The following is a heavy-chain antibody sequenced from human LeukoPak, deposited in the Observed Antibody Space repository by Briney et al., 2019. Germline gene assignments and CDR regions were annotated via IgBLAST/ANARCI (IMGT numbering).Heavy chain of an antibody. CDR2: IYSSGST. CDR1: GGSISSYY. J-gene: IGHJ4*02. Sequence: SETLSLTCTVSGGSISSYYWSWIRQPPGKGLEWIGYIYSSGSTNYNPSLKSRVTISVDTSKNQFSLKLSSVTVADTAVYYCARRSASGYFFDYWGQGSLVTVSS. V-gene: IGHV4-59*01. D-gene: IGHD3-22*01. CDR3: ARRSASGYFFDY.